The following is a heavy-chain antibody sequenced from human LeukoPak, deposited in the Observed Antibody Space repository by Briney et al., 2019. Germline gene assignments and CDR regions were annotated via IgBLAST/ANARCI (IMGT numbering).Heavy chain of an antibody. J-gene: IGHJ5*02. V-gene: IGHV4-4*02. Sequence: SETLSLTCAVSGGSISSSNWWSWVRQPPGKGLEWIGEIYHSGSTYYNPSLKSRVTISVDTSKNQFSLKLSSVTAADTAVYYCARTKSENWFDPWGQGTLVTVSS. D-gene: IGHD2-8*01. CDR3: ARTKSENWFDP. CDR2: IYHSGST. CDR1: GGSISSSNW.